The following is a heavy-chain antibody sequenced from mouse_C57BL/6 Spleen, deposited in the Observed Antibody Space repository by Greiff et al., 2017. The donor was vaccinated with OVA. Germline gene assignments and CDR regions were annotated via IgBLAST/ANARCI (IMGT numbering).Heavy chain of an antibody. CDR1: GFTFSDYG. CDR2: ISSGSRPI. Sequence: EVKLVESGGGLVKPGGSLTLSCAASGFTFSDYGMPWVRQAPEKGLEWVAYISSGSRPIYYAATVKGRFTISRDNAKNTLFLPMTRLRSEDTAMYYCARNGFAYWGQGTLVTVSA. J-gene: IGHJ3*01. CDR3: ARNGFAY. V-gene: IGHV5-17*01.